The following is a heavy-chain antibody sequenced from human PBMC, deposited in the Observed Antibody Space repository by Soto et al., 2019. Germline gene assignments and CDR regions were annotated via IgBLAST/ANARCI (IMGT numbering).Heavy chain of an antibody. CDR2: IYYSGST. V-gene: IGHV4-30-4*02. J-gene: IGHJ4*02. D-gene: IGHD6-19*01. Sequence: PSETLSLTCTVSGGSISSGDYYWSWIRQPPGKGLEWIGYIYYSGSTYYNPSLKSRVTISIDTSKNQFSLKLSSVTVADTAVCYCARALTVAGYYFDYWGQGALVTVSS. CDR1: GGSISSGDYY. CDR3: ARALTVAGYYFDY.